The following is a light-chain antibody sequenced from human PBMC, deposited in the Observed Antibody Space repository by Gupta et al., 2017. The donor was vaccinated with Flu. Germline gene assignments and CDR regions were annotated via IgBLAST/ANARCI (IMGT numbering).Light chain of an antibody. CDR2: YAS. Sequence: IFLTHSPDFHSVTPEAKVTITFLASQRIGSRLYWYQHKPEQSPKLLIKYASQYGLGVPSRFSGSRSGTDFTLTIKSREAEDAATYYCQQRSSLPWTFGQGTKVEIK. J-gene: IGKJ1*01. V-gene: IGKV6-21*01. CDR3: QQRSSLPWT. CDR1: QRIGSR.